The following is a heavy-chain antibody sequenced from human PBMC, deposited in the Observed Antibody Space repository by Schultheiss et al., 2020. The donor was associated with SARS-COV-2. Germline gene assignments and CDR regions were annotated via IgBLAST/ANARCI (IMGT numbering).Heavy chain of an antibody. D-gene: IGHD1-14*01. Sequence: GGSLRLSCAASGFTFSNAWMSWVRQAPGKGLEWVSAISGSGGSTYYADSVKGRFTISRDNAKNSLYLQMNSLRAEDTAVYYCAREHRDGFDPWGQGTLVTVSS. CDR3: AREHRDGFDP. CDR1: GFTFSNAW. CDR2: ISGSGGST. J-gene: IGHJ5*02. V-gene: IGHV3-11*04.